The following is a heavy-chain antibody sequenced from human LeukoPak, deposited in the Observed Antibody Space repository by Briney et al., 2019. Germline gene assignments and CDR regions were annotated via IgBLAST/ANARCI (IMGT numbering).Heavy chain of an antibody. J-gene: IGHJ4*02. CDR1: GLTFSTFG. CDR3: ARVFEDFSFRREFFDY. V-gene: IGHV3-30*03. Sequence: PGGSLRLSCAASGLTFSTFGMHWVRQAPGKGLEWVAVISYDGSNKYYADSVKGRFTISRDNAKNTLYLQMNSLRAEDTAVYYCARVFEDFSFRREFFDYWGQGTLVTVSS. D-gene: IGHD3-10*01. CDR2: ISYDGSNK.